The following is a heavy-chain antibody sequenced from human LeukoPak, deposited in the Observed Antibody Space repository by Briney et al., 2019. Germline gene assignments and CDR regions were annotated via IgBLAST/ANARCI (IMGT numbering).Heavy chain of an antibody. CDR1: GFTVSSNY. D-gene: IGHD5-18*01. V-gene: IGHV3-33*06. CDR2: MLSDGSNK. CDR3: AKDSGYSYGHGLDY. J-gene: IGHJ4*02. Sequence: GGSLRLSCAASGFTVSSNYMSWVRQAPGKGLEWVALMLSDGSNKYYADSVKGRFTISRDNSKNTLFLQMNSLRAEDTAVYYCAKDSGYSYGHGLDYWGQGTLVTVSS.